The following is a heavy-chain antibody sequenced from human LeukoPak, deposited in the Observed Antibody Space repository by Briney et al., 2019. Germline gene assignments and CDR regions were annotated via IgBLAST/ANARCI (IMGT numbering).Heavy chain of an antibody. V-gene: IGHV1-2*02. J-gene: IGHJ4*02. CDR3: GSGQWLVGVFY. CDR2: INPNSGVT. CDR1: GHTFTGYY. Sequence: ASVKVSCKASGHTFTGYYMHWVRQAPGQGVEWRGWINPNSGVTNYAQKFQGRITMTRDTSITTVYMELSSLTSDDTAVYYCGSGQWLVGVFYWGQGTLVTVSS. D-gene: IGHD6-19*01.